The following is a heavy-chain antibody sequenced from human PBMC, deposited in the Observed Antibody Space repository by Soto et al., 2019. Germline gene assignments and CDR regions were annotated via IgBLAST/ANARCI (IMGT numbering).Heavy chain of an antibody. Sequence: EVQLVESGGGLVQPGRSLRLSCAASGFTFDDYAMHWVRQAPGKGLEWVSGISWNSGSIGYADSVKGRFTISRDNAKNALYLQMNSLRAEDTALYYCAKGLGSSRDQALDYWGQVTLVTVSS. D-gene: IGHD6-13*01. V-gene: IGHV3-9*01. J-gene: IGHJ4*02. CDR3: AKGLGSSRDQALDY. CDR1: GFTFDDYA. CDR2: ISWNSGSI.